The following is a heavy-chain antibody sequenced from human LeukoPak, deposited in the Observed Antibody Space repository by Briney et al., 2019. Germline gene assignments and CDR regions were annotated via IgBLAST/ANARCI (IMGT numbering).Heavy chain of an antibody. V-gene: IGHV1-69*04. CDR1: GGSFSTYV. D-gene: IGHD2-21*01. CDR3: ARGGVVEIGAVGMDA. Sequence: SVKVSCKTSGGSFSTYVINWVRQAPGQGLEWMGRTLPVLGTVNYAQSFQGRVNITADTATNTGYMELSSLKSEDTAVYYCARGGVVEIGAVGMDAWGQGTTVTVSS. J-gene: IGHJ6*02. CDR2: TLPVLGTV.